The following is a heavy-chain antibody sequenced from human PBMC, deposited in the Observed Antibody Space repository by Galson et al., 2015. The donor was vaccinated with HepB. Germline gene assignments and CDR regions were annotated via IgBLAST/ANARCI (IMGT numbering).Heavy chain of an antibody. Sequence: SVKVSCKASGYTFTSYAMHWVRQAPGQRLEWMGWINAGNGNTKYSQKFQGRVTITRDTSASTAYMELSSLRSEGTAVYYCASNYGSGSYLFGYIRGLDYWGQGTLVTVSS. CDR2: INAGNGNT. V-gene: IGHV1-3*01. J-gene: IGHJ4*02. D-gene: IGHD3-10*01. CDR1: GYTFTSYA. CDR3: ASNYGSGSYLFGYIRGLDY.